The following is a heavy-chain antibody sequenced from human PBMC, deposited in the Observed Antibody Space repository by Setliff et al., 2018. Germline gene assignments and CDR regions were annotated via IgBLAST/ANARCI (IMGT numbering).Heavy chain of an antibody. CDR1: GFIFSNFA. CDR2: VSGSRTT. V-gene: IGHV3-23*01. D-gene: IGHD3-3*01. CDR3: TRARDRSGYWDFDY. J-gene: IGHJ4*02. Sequence: GGSLRLSCATSGFIFSNFAMSWVRQAPGKGLQWVATVSGSRTTYYADSVKGRFSISRDNSKNSLYLQMNSLKTEDTAVYYCTRARDRSGYWDFDYWGQGTLVTVSS.